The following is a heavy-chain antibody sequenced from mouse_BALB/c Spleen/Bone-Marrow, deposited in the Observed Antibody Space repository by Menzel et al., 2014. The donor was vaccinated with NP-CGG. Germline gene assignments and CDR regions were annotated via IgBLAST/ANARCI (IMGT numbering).Heavy chain of an antibody. J-gene: IGHJ2*01. Sequence: QVHVKQSGAELVRPGSSVKISCKASGYAFSSYWVNWVRQRPGQGLEWIGQIYPGDGDTNYNGKFKDKATLTADESSSTAYMQLSSLTSEASAVYFCAKSGYGSFDYWGQGTTLTVSS. CDR3: AKSGYGSFDY. V-gene: IGHV1-80*01. CDR1: GYAFSSYW. CDR2: IYPGDGDT. D-gene: IGHD1-1*01.